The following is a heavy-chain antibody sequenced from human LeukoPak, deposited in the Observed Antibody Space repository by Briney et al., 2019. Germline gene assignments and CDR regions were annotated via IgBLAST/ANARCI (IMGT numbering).Heavy chain of an antibody. Sequence: SETLSLTCTVSGGSISSSSYYWGWIRRPPGKGLEWIGSIYYSGSTYYNPSLKSRVTISVDTSKNQFSLKLSSVTAADTAVYYCARQRGYYYDSSGYPRGNWFDPWGQGTLVTVSS. D-gene: IGHD3-22*01. J-gene: IGHJ5*02. CDR3: ARQRGYYYDSSGYPRGNWFDP. CDR2: IYYSGST. V-gene: IGHV4-39*01. CDR1: GGSISSSSYY.